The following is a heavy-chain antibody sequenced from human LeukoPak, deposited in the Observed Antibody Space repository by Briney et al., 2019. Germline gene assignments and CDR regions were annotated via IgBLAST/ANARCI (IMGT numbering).Heavy chain of an antibody. D-gene: IGHD3-10*01. CDR3: ARAIFGSGSYPDF. J-gene: IGHJ4*02. CDR2: IWHDGSHK. CDR1: GLAFNTYA. V-gene: IGHV3-33*01. Sequence: PGGSLRLSCAASGLAFNTYAMHWVRQAPGQGLEWVALIWHDGSHKFYSNSVRGQFTISRDNSKNTVSLQMNNLRPEDTAVYYCARAIFGSGSYPDFWGQGTLVTVSS.